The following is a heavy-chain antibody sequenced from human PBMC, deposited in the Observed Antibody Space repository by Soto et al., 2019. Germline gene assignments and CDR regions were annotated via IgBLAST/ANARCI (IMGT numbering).Heavy chain of an antibody. D-gene: IGHD4-17*01. J-gene: IGHJ3*02. Sequence: QVQLQESGPGLVKPSQTLSLTCTVSGGSISSGGYYWSWIRQHPGKGLEWIGYIYYSGSTYYNPSLKSRVTISVDTSKNQFSLKLSSVTAADTAVYYCARDPTVTTFLGEALGAFDIWGQGTMVTVSS. V-gene: IGHV4-31*03. CDR1: GGSISSGGYY. CDR3: ARDPTVTTFLGEALGAFDI. CDR2: IYYSGST.